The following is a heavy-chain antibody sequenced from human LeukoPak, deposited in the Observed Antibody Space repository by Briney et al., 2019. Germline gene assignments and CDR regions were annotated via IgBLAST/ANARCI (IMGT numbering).Heavy chain of an antibody. J-gene: IGHJ6*03. CDR2: MSSSGSTI. D-gene: IGHD5-12*01. V-gene: IGHV3-48*04. Sequence: GGSLRLSCAASGFTFSSYSMNWVRQAPGKGLEWVSYMSSSGSTIYYADSLKGRFTISRDNAKNSLYLQMNSLRAEDTAVYYCARVHRLVEYSGSEDEYYHYYYMDVWGKGTTVTVSS. CDR1: GFTFSSYS. CDR3: ARVHRLVEYSGSEDEYYHYYYMDV.